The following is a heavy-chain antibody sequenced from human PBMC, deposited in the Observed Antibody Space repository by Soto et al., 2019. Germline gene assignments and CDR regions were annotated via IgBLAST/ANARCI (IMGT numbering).Heavy chain of an antibody. J-gene: IGHJ4*02. CDR2: INSDGSST. Sequence: PGGSLRLSCAASGFTFSSYWMHWVRQAPGKGLVWVSRINSDGSSTSYADSVKGRFTISRDNAKNTLYLQMNSLRAEDTAVYYCATELYYDYTPAFDYWGQGTLVTVSS. CDR1: GFTFSSYW. D-gene: IGHD3-16*01. V-gene: IGHV3-74*01. CDR3: ATELYYDYTPAFDY.